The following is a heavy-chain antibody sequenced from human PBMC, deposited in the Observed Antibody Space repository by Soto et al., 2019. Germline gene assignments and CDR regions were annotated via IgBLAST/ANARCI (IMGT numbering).Heavy chain of an antibody. CDR1: GFSLSTTAVS. Sequence: QITLKESGPPLVKPTQALTLTCTFSGFSLSTTAVSVGWIRQPPGKALEWLALIYWDDDKRYSPSLKNRLTITKDTPKNQVVLTMTNMDPVDTATYFCSHVLGYCGGGTCYHSVNYMDVWGKGTTVTVSS. V-gene: IGHV2-5*02. CDR3: SHVLGYCGGGTCYHSVNYMDV. D-gene: IGHD2-15*01. CDR2: IYWDDDK. J-gene: IGHJ6*03.